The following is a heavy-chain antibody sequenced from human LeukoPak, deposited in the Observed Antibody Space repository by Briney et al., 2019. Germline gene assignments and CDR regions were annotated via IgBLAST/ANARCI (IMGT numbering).Heavy chain of an antibody. V-gene: IGHV4-34*01. CDR3: ARGCSGGSCKGIY. Sequence: PSETLSLTCAVYGGSFSGYYWSWIRQPLGKGLEWIGEINHSGSTNYNPSLKSRVTISVDTSKNQFSLKLSSVTAADTAVYYCARGCSGGSCKGIYWGQGTLVTVSS. J-gene: IGHJ4*02. CDR2: INHSGST. D-gene: IGHD2-15*01. CDR1: GGSFSGYY.